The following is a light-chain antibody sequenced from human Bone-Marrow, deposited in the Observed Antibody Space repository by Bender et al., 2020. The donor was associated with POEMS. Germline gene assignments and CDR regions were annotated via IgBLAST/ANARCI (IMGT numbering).Light chain of an antibody. CDR3: SSYASGNTVD. CDR2: DVS. V-gene: IGLV2-14*03. Sequence: QSALAQPASVSGSPGQSITISCTGTSSDIGGYNYVSWYQQQPGRAPKLVIYDVSYRPAGFSTRFSGSKSGNTASLTISGLQAEDEGDYYCSSYASGNTVDFGGGTRVTVL. J-gene: IGLJ2*01. CDR1: SSDIGGYNY.